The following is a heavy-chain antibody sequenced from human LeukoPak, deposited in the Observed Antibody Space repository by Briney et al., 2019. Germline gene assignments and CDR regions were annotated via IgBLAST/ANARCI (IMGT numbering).Heavy chain of an antibody. CDR2: INGDGSST. V-gene: IGHV3-74*01. D-gene: IGHD4-17*01. CDR3: VRPHVGTVSNCFDP. Sequence: GGSLRLSCAASGFTFSSYWMHWVRHAPGKGLVWVSRINGDGSSTVYADSVKGRFTISRDNARNTLYLQMNSLRGDDTAVYYCVRPHVGTVSNCFDPWGQGTVARVFS. CDR1: GFTFSSYW. J-gene: IGHJ5*02.